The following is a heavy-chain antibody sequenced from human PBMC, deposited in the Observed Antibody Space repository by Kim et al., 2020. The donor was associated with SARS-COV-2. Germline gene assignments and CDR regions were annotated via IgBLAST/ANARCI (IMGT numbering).Heavy chain of an antibody. CDR1: GINFRNYW. Sequence: GGSLRLSCAASGINFRNYWMSWVRQGPGKGLEWVANIKQDGGEKYYVDSVKGRFTIFRDNAKNSLSLQMNNLRAEDTAVYYCASGHFGSRTSYGMDIWGQGTAVTVSS. D-gene: IGHD3-10*01. V-gene: IGHV3-7*03. CDR2: IKQDGGEK. J-gene: IGHJ6*02. CDR3: ASGHFGSRTSYGMDI.